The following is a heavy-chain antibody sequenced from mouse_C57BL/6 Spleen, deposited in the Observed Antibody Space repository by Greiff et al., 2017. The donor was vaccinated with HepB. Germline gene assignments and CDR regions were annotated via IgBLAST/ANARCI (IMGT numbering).Heavy chain of an antibody. CDR2: IDPETGGT. CDR3: TRWLPRYFDY. J-gene: IGHJ2*01. V-gene: IGHV1-15*01. D-gene: IGHD2-2*01. CDR1: GYTFTDYE. Sequence: VQLQQSGAELVRPGASVTLSCKASGYTFTDYEMHWVKQTPVHGLEWIGAIDPETGGTAYNQKFKGKAILTADKSSSTAYMELRSLTSEDSAVYYCTRWLPRYFDYWGQGTTRTVSS.